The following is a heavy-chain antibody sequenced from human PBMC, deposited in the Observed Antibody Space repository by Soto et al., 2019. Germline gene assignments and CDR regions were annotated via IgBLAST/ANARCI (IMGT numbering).Heavy chain of an antibody. Sequence: QVQLVQSGAEVKKPGSSVKVSCKASGGTFSSYTISWVRQAPGQGLEWMGRIIPILGIANYAQKFQGRVTITADKSTSTAYMELSSLRSEDTAVYYCARVHPAQWLFTESPNYFDYWGQGTLVTVSS. CDR2: IIPILGIA. CDR1: GGTFSSYT. CDR3: ARVHPAQWLFTESPNYFDY. V-gene: IGHV1-69*02. J-gene: IGHJ4*02. D-gene: IGHD6-19*01.